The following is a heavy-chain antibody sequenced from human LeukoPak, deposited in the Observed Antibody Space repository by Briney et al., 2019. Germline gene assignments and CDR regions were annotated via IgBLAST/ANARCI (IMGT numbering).Heavy chain of an antibody. CDR3: AREGSSGYYSDY. Sequence: SETLSLTCTVSGGSISSYYWSWIRQPPGKGLEWIGYIYYSGSTNYNPSLKSRVAISVDTSKNQFSLKLSSVTAADTAVYYCAREGSSGYYSDYWGQGTLVTVSS. CDR1: GGSISSYY. V-gene: IGHV4-59*01. D-gene: IGHD3-22*01. J-gene: IGHJ4*02. CDR2: IYYSGST.